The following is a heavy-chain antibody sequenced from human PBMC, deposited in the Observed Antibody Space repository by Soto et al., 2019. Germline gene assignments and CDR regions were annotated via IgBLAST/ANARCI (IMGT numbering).Heavy chain of an antibody. CDR3: ARVRRESDNSGPVAY. V-gene: IGHV4-30-2*01. J-gene: IGHJ4*02. D-gene: IGHD3-22*01. CDR1: GGSISSGDYS. Sequence: QLQLQESGSGLVKPSQTLSLTCAVSGGSISSGDYSWNWIRQPPGKGLGWIGYSYYGGSTYYNPSLPSTVTMSVARSRNRFSLTLNSVTAADTAVYYCARVRRESDNSGPVAYWGQGALVTVSS. CDR2: SYYGGST.